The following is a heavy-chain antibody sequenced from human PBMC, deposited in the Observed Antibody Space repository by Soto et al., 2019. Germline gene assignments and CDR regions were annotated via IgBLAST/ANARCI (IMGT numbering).Heavy chain of an antibody. CDR3: AKSPYYDSSGPTDDDY. V-gene: IGHV3-23*01. J-gene: IGHJ4*02. CDR2: ISGSGGST. Sequence: GGSLRLSCAASGFTFSSYAMSWVRQAPGKGLEWVSAISGSGGSTYHADSVKGRFTISRDNSKNTLYLQMNSLRAEDTAVYYCAKSPYYDSSGPTDDDYWGQGTLVTVSS. CDR1: GFTFSSYA. D-gene: IGHD3-22*01.